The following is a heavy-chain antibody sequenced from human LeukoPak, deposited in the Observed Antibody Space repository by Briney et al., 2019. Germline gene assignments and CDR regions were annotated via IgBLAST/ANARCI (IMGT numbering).Heavy chain of an antibody. CDR3: ARDLRSEYFDY. CDR2: IRYDGSNK. Sequence: PGGSLRLSCAASGFTFSSYGMHWVRQAPGKGLEWVAFIRYDGSNKYYADSVKGRFTISRDNSKNTMDLQMNSLRAEDTAVYYCARDLRSEYFDYWGQGTLVTVSS. J-gene: IGHJ4*02. V-gene: IGHV3-30*02. CDR1: GFTFSSYG.